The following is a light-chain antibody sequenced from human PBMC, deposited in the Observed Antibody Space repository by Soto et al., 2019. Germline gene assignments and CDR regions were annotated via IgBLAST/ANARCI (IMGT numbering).Light chain of an antibody. CDR3: TSYAGSINWV. Sequence: QSALTQPPSASGSPGQSVTISCTGTSSDVGGYNYVSWYQQHPGKAPKLMIFEVSKRTSGFPDRFSGSKSGNTASLTVSGLQAEDEAGYYCTSYAGSINWVFGGGTKLTVL. V-gene: IGLV2-8*01. J-gene: IGLJ3*02. CDR2: EVS. CDR1: SSDVGGYNY.